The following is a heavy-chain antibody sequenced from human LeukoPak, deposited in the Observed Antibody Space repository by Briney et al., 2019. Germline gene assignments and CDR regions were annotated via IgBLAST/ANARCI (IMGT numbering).Heavy chain of an antibody. Sequence: LRLSCAASGFSFSSYAMSWIRQPPGKGLEWIGYIYHSGSTYYNPSLKSRVTISVDRSKNQFSLKLSSVTAADTAVYYCAKVLAQWLVWRGHRHFDYWGQGTLVTVSS. D-gene: IGHD6-19*01. CDR2: IYHSGST. CDR3: AKVLAQWLVWRGHRHFDY. CDR1: GFSFSSYA. V-gene: IGHV4-30-2*01. J-gene: IGHJ4*02.